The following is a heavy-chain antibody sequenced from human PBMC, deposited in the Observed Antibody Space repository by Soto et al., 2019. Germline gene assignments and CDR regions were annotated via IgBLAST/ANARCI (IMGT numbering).Heavy chain of an antibody. J-gene: IGHJ5*02. Sequence: GGSLRLSCAASGFTFSSYSMSWVRQAPGKGLEWVSYISSSSSTIYYADSVKGRFTISRDNAKNSLYLQMNSLRDEDTAVYYCARDGFGMVRGVTAFGWFDPWGQGTLVTVSS. D-gene: IGHD3-10*01. V-gene: IGHV3-48*02. CDR2: ISSSSSTI. CDR1: GFTFSSYS. CDR3: ARDGFGMVRGVTAFGWFDP.